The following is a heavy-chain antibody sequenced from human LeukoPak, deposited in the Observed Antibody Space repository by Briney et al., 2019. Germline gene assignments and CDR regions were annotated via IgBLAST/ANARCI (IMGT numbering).Heavy chain of an antibody. CDR3: ATSLDYYDSSGYWDY. CDR1: EFTFSDYY. Sequence: GGSLRLSCAASEFTFSDYYMSWIRQAPGKGLEWVSYISSSGSTIYYADSVKGRFTISRDNAKNSLYLQMNSLRAEDTAVYYCATSLDYYDSSGYWDYWGQGTLVTVSS. D-gene: IGHD3-22*01. CDR2: ISSSGSTI. J-gene: IGHJ4*02. V-gene: IGHV3-11*01.